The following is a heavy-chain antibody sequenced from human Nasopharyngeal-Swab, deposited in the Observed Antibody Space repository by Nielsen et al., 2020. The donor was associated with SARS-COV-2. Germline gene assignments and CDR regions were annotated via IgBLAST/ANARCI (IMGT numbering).Heavy chain of an antibody. CDR2: IKKDGGEK. Sequence: GESLKISCAASGFTFSTFWMSWVRPAPGKGLEWVANIKKDGGEKNYVDSVKGRFTTSRDNAKNSLYLQMHSLRAEDTAVYYCTRDFSAAAGSFDIWGQGTMVTVSS. D-gene: IGHD6-13*01. V-gene: IGHV3-7*01. CDR1: GFTFSTFW. J-gene: IGHJ3*02. CDR3: TRDFSAAAGSFDI.